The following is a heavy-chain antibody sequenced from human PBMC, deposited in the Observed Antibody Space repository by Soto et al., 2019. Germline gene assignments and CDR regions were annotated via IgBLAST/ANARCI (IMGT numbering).Heavy chain of an antibody. CDR2: IYWDDSK. Sequence: QITLKESGPTLVRPTQTLTLTCAFSVFSLSTSGVGVSWIRQPPGKALEWLAVIYWDDSKHYCPSLRSRLTITKDTSKNLVFLTMTNMDPMDTGTYYCAHKCAEACRLDYWGHGTLVTVSS. CDR3: AHKCAEACRLDY. CDR1: VFSLSTSGVG. V-gene: IGHV2-5*02. J-gene: IGHJ4*01.